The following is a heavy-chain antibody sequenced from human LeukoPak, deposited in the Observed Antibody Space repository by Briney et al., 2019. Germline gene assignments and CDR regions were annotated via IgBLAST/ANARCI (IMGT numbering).Heavy chain of an antibody. D-gene: IGHD1-26*01. CDR1: GFTFSSYW. J-gene: IGHJ4*02. CDR3: ARGPAANSGNYYVGDY. Sequence: PGGSLRLSCAASGFTFSSYWMHWVRQAPGKGLVWVSRINTDGGTTSYADSVKGRFTISRDNAKNTLYLEMNSLGAEDTAVYYCARGPAANSGNYYVGDYWGQGTLVTVSS. V-gene: IGHV3-74*01. CDR2: INTDGGTT.